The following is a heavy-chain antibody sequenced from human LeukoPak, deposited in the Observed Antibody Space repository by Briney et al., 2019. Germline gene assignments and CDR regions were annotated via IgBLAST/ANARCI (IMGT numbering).Heavy chain of an antibody. D-gene: IGHD5-12*01. V-gene: IGHV3-53*01. CDR3: ARVFTEWLQQFHYFDY. CDR1: GFTVSSNY. CDR2: IYSGGST. J-gene: IGHJ4*02. Sequence: GGSLRLSCAASGFTVSSNYMSWVRQAPGKGLEWVSVIYSGGSTYYADSVKGRFTISRDNSKNTLYLQMNSLRAEDTAVYYCARVFTEWLQQFHYFDYWGQGTLVTVSS.